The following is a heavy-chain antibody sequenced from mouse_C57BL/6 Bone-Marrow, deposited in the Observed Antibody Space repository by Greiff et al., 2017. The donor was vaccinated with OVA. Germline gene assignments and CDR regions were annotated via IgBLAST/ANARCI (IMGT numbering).Heavy chain of an antibody. J-gene: IGHJ1*03. CDR3: ARKTGRGRWYFDV. Sequence: QVQLQQSGAELARPGASVKLSCKASGYTFTSYGISWVKQRTGQGLEWIGEIYTRSGNTYYNEKFKGKATLTADKSSSTAYMELRSLTSEDSAVYFCARKTGRGRWYFDVWGTGTTVTVSS. D-gene: IGHD4-1*01. V-gene: IGHV1-81*01. CDR1: GYTFTSYG. CDR2: IYTRSGNT.